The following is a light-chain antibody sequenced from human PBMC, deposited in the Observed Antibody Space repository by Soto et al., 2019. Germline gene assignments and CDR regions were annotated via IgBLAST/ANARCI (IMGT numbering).Light chain of an antibody. CDR1: SSDVGSYNL. V-gene: IGLV2-23*02. CDR2: EVS. CDR3: CSYTGSGTVV. J-gene: IGLJ2*01. Sequence: QSVLTQPASVSGSPGQSITISCTGTSSDVGSYNLVSWYQQHPGKAPKVMIYEVSKRPSGVSNRFSGSKSGNTASLTISGLQAEDEADYYCCSYTGSGTVVFGGGTKLTVL.